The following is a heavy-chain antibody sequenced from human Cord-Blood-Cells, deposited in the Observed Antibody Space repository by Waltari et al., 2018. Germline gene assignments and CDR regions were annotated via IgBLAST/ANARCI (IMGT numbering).Heavy chain of an antibody. V-gene: IGHV4-38-2*01. CDR3: ARTSGRSDY. D-gene: IGHD1-26*01. CDR2: IYHSGST. Sequence: QVQLQESGPGLVKPSETLSLTCAVSGYSISSGYYWGWIRQPPGKGLEWIGSIYHSGSTYYNPSLKSRVTISVDTSKNQFSLKLSSVTAADTAVYYCARTSGRSDYWGQGTLVTVSS. J-gene: IGHJ4*02. CDR1: GYSISSGYY.